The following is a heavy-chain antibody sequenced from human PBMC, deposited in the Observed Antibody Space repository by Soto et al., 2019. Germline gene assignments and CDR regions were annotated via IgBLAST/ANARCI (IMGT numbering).Heavy chain of an antibody. CDR1: GFTFNNAW. CDR3: TSGAYCSSTSCYVTYYYYGMDV. CDR2: IKSKTDGGTT. Sequence: GGSLRLSCAASGFTFNNAWMNWVRQAPGKGLEWVGRIKSKTDGGTTDYAAPVKGRFTISRDDSKNTLYLQMNSLKTEDTAVYYCTSGAYCSSTSCYVTYYYYGMDVWGQGTTVTVSS. D-gene: IGHD2-2*01. V-gene: IGHV3-15*07. J-gene: IGHJ6*02.